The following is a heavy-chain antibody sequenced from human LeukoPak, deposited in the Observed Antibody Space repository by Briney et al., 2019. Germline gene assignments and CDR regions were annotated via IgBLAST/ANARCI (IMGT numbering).Heavy chain of an antibody. D-gene: IGHD3-22*01. CDR2: INPNSGGT. CDR3: AREGDGYDSSGYWFDY. J-gene: IGHJ4*02. V-gene: IGHV1-2*02. Sequence: GASVNVSFKASGYTFTDYYMHWVRQAPGQGLEWMGWINPNSGGTNYAQKFQGRVTMTRDTSISTAYMELIRLRSDDTAVYYCAREGDGYDSSGYWFDYWGQGTLVTVSS. CDR1: GYTFTDYY.